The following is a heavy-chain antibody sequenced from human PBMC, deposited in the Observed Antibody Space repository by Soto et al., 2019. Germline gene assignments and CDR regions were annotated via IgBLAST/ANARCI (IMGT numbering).Heavy chain of an antibody. J-gene: IGHJ4*02. D-gene: IGHD3-22*01. CDR2: IYYSGST. Sequence: TLSLTCTVSGGSISSGDYYWSWIRQPPGKGLEWIGYIYYSGSTYYNPSLKSRVTISVDTSKNQFSLKLSSVTAADTAVYYCAREEYYYDSSGYYDYWGQGTLVTVSS. CDR1: GGSISSGDYY. CDR3: AREEYYYDSSGYYDY. V-gene: IGHV4-30-4*01.